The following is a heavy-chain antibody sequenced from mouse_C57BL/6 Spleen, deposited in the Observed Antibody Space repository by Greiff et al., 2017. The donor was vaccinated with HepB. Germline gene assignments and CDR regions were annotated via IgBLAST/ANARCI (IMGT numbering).Heavy chain of an antibody. V-gene: IGHV1-50*01. CDR1: GYTFTSYW. D-gene: IGHD1-1*01. J-gene: IGHJ1*03. CDR2: IDPSDSYT. Sequence: VKLQQPGAELVKPGASVKLSCKASGYTFTSYWMQWVKQRPGQGLEWIGEIDPSDSYTNYNQKFKGKATLTVDTSSSTAYMQLSSLTSEDSAVYYCASYGSSSYWYFDVWGTGTTVTVSS. CDR3: ASYGSSSYWYFDV.